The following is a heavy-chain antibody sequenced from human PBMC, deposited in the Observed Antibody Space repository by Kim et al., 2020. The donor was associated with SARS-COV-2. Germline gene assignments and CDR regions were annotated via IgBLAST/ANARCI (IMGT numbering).Heavy chain of an antibody. CDR3: ARVEYSSGWSFDY. V-gene: IGHV3-30*01. Sequence: ADSVQGRFTISRDNSKNTLYLQMNSLRAEDTAVYYCARVEYSSGWSFDYWGQGTLVTVSS. J-gene: IGHJ4*02. D-gene: IGHD6-19*01.